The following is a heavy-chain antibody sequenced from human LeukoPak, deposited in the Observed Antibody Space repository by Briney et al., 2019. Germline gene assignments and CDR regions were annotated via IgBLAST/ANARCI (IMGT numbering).Heavy chain of an antibody. CDR1: GYTFTSYG. V-gene: IGHV1-18*01. CDR2: ISAYNGNT. J-gene: IGHJ4*02. CDR3: ARVYWTYGGNSAAMGY. D-gene: IGHD4-23*01. Sequence: ASVKVSCKASGYTFTSYGISWVRQAPGQGLEWMGWISAYNGNTNYVQMLQGRVTMTTDTSTNTAYMELRSLRSDDTAVYYCARVYWTYGGNSAAMGYWGQGTLVTVSS.